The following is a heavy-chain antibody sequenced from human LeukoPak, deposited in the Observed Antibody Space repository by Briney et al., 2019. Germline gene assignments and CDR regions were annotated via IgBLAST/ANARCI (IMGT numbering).Heavy chain of an antibody. CDR2: IYYSGST. D-gene: IGHD6-13*01. J-gene: IGHJ4*02. Sequence: SETLSLTCTVSGGSISSSSYYWGWIRQPPGKGLEWIGSIYYSGSTYYNPSLKSRVTISVDTSKNQFSLKLRSVTAADTAVYYCARSQSFSWYEGIDYWGQGTLVTVSS. CDR1: GGSISSSSYY. V-gene: IGHV4-39*07. CDR3: ARSQSFSWYEGIDY.